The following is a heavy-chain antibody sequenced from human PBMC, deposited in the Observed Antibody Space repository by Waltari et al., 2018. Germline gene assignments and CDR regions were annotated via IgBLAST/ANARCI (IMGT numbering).Heavy chain of an antibody. D-gene: IGHD3-10*01. CDR1: GGSISSSRYY. CDR2: IDYSGST. J-gene: IGHJ2*01. CDR3: ARHDDYYGSAQYFDL. V-gene: IGHV4-39*01. Sequence: QLQLQESGPGLVKPSETLSLTCTVSGGSISSSRYYWGWIRQPPGKGLEWIGSIDYSGSTYYNPSLKSRVTISVDTSKNQFSLKLSSVTAADTAVYYCARHDDYYGSAQYFDLWGRGTLVTVSS.